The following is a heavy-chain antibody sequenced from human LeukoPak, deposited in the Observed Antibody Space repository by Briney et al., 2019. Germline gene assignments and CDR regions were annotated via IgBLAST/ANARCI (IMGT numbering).Heavy chain of an antibody. D-gene: IGHD4-17*01. CDR1: GYSFTSYW. CDR3: ARGDYGDYFDY. Sequence: AESPKICCKASGYSFTSYWIGWMRQMPGKGLEWMGIIYPGDSDTRYSPSFQGQVTISADKSISTAYLQWSSLKASDTAMYYCARGDYGDYFDYWGQGTLATVFS. V-gene: IGHV5-51*01. J-gene: IGHJ4*02. CDR2: IYPGDSDT.